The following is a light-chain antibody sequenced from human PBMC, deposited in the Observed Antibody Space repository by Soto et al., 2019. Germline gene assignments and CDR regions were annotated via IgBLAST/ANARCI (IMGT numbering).Light chain of an antibody. V-gene: IGKV3-11*01. Sequence: EIVLTQSPATLSLSPGERATLSCRASQSVSSYLAWYQQKPGQAPRLLIYDASNRATGIPARFSGSGSGTEFTLTISSLEPEDFAVSYCQQRSNWPITFGQGTRLDIK. CDR2: DAS. J-gene: IGKJ5*01. CDR1: QSVSSY. CDR3: QQRSNWPIT.